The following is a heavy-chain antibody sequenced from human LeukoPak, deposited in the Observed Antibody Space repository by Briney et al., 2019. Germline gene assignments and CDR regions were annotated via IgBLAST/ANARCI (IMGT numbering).Heavy chain of an antibody. CDR1: GGSISNYY. CDR2: IYTSGST. J-gene: IGHJ6*04. CDR3: AREYCSSSSCFHYSYYYFMDV. Sequence: SETLSLTCTVSGGSISNYYRSWIRQPAGKGLEWIGRIYTSGSTNYNPSLESRVTMSVDTCKNQFSLKLTSVTAAETAVYYCAREYCSSSSCFHYSYYYFMDVWGKGTKVTVSS. V-gene: IGHV4-4*07. D-gene: IGHD2-2*01.